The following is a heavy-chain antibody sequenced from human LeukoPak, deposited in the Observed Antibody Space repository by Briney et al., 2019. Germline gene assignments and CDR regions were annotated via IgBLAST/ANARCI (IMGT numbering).Heavy chain of an antibody. CDR3: ARDRGSEYQLLWSNWFDP. CDR2: ITPIFGTT. D-gene: IGHD3-3*02. CDR1: GYTFTSYG. Sequence: SVKVSCKASGYTFTSYGISWVRQAPGQGLEWMGGITPIFGTTNYAQKFQGRLTITADKSTSTAYMELSSLRSEDTAIYYCARDRGSEYQLLWSNWFDPWGQGTLVTVSS. V-gene: IGHV1-69*06. J-gene: IGHJ5*02.